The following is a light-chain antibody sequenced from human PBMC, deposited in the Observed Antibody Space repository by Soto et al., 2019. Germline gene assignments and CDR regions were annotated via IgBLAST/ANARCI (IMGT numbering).Light chain of an antibody. CDR2: GAS. J-gene: IGKJ3*01. Sequence: EIVMTQSPATLSVSPGERATLSCRASQSVAGNLAWYQQKPGQAPRLLIYGASTRATGIPARFSGSGSGTEFTLTISSLQSEDFEVYYCQQYNNWPPFTFGPGTKVDIK. CDR1: QSVAGN. CDR3: QQYNNWPPFT. V-gene: IGKV3-15*01.